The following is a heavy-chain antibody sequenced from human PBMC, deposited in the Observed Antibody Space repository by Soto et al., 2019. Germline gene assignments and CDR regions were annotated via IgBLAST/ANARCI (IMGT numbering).Heavy chain of an antibody. D-gene: IGHD4-17*01. CDR2: ISSSSSTI. CDR1: GFTFSSYS. V-gene: IGHV3-48*01. J-gene: IGHJ3*02. Sequence: EVQLVESGGGLVQPGGSLRLSCAASGFTFSSYSMNWVRQAPGKGLEWVSYISSSSSTIYYADSVKGRFTISRDNAKNSLYLQMNSLRAEDTAVYYCHVSLAYGAFDIWGQGTMVTVSS. CDR3: HVSLAYGAFDI.